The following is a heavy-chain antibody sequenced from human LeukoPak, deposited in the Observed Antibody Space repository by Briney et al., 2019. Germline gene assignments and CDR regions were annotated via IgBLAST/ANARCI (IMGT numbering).Heavy chain of an antibody. CDR3: ARGAYYYDSSGFDAFDI. J-gene: IGHJ3*02. CDR1: GGSISSGSYY. CDR2: IYTSGST. D-gene: IGHD3-22*01. V-gene: IGHV4-61*02. Sequence: PSQTLSLTCTVSGGSISSGSYYWSWIRQPAGKGLEWIGRIYTSGSTNYNPSLKSRVTISVGTSKNQFSLKLSSVTAADTAVYYCARGAYYYDSSGFDAFDIWGQGTMVTVSS.